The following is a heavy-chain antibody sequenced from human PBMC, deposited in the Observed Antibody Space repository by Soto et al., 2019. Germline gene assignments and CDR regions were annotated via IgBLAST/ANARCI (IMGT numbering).Heavy chain of an antibody. J-gene: IGHJ6*03. Sequence: PGGSLRLSCAASGFTFSSYAMSWVRQAPGKGLEWVSVISGSGSTTYYVDSVKGRFTISRDNSENTLHLQMTNLRAEDTAVYYCARRGYGSRWPNVYMDVWGKGTTVTVSS. D-gene: IGHD6-13*01. CDR3: ARRGYGSRWPNVYMDV. V-gene: IGHV3-23*01. CDR2: ISGSGSTT. CDR1: GFTFSSYA.